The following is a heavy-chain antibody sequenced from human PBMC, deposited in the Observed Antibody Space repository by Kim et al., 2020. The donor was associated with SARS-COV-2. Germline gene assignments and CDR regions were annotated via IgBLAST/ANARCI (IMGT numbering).Heavy chain of an antibody. D-gene: IGHD3-22*01. CDR3: ARFHVVITPSVTYYFDY. CDR1: GGSISSSSYY. J-gene: IGHJ4*02. V-gene: IGHV4-39*07. CDR2: IYYSGST. Sequence: SETLSLTCTVSGGSISSSSYYWGWIRQPPGKGLEWIGSIYYSGSTYYNPSLKSRVTISVDTSKNQFSLKLSSVTAADTAVYYCARFHVVITPSVTYYFDYWGQGTLVTVSS.